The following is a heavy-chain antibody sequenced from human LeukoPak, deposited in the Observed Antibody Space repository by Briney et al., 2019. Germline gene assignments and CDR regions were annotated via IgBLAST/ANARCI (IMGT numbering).Heavy chain of an antibody. Sequence: PSETLSLTCTVSGGSISSYYWSWIRQPPGKGLEWIGYIYYSGSTNYNPSLKSRVTISVDTSKNQFSLKLSSVTAADTAVYYCARTAEDYYDSSGYQAGAFDIWGQGTMVTVSS. J-gene: IGHJ3*02. D-gene: IGHD3-22*01. V-gene: IGHV4-59*01. CDR1: GGSISSYY. CDR2: IYYSGST. CDR3: ARTAEDYYDSSGYQAGAFDI.